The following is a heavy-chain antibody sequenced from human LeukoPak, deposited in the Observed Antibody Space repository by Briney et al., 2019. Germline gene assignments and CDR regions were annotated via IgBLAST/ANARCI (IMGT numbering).Heavy chain of an antibody. D-gene: IGHD6-6*01. Sequence: PGGSLRLSCAASGFTFSSYAMSWVRQAPGKGLEWVSAISGSGGSTYYADSVKARFIISRDNSKNTVYLQMNSLRAEDTAVYYCAKVAARPNHYFDYWGQGTLVTVSS. J-gene: IGHJ4*02. CDR2: ISGSGGST. CDR1: GFTFSSYA. CDR3: AKVAARPNHYFDY. V-gene: IGHV3-23*01.